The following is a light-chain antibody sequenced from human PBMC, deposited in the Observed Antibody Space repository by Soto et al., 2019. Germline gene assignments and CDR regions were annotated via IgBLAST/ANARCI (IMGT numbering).Light chain of an antibody. J-gene: IGLJ1*01. CDR1: SNDVGAYNY. CDR3: GSDAGSDNNV. Sequence: QSVLTQPPSASGSPGQSVTISCTGSSNDVGAYNYVSWYQQHPGKAPKLIIYEVTKRPPGVPDLISGSKSGNTASLTVSGLQADDEADYFCGSDAGSDNNVFGTGTKLTVL. CDR2: EVT. V-gene: IGLV2-8*01.